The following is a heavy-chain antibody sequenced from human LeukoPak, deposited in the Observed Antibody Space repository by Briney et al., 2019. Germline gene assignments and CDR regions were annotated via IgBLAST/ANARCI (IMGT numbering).Heavy chain of an antibody. CDR3: AKVGSWYPSPDY. J-gene: IGHJ4*02. Sequence: GGSLRLSCAASGFTFNHNGMHWVRQAPGKGLEWVAFIRYDGSNKYYADSVKGRFTISRDNSKNTLYLQMNSLRAEDTAVYYCAKVGSWYPSPDYWGQGTLVTVSS. CDR2: IRYDGSNK. D-gene: IGHD6-13*01. V-gene: IGHV3-30*02. CDR1: GFTFNHNG.